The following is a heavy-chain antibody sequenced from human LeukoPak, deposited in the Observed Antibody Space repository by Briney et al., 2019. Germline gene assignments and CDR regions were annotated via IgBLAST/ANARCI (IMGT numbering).Heavy chain of an antibody. D-gene: IGHD3-9*01. Sequence: PGRSLRLSCAASGFTFSSYGMHWVRQAPGKGLEWVAVISYDGSNKYYADSVKGRFTISRDNAKNSLYLQMNSLRAEDTAVYYCARDLFDWSPFDYWGQGTLVTVSS. CDR1: GFTFSSYG. CDR2: ISYDGSNK. J-gene: IGHJ4*02. CDR3: ARDLFDWSPFDY. V-gene: IGHV3-30*03.